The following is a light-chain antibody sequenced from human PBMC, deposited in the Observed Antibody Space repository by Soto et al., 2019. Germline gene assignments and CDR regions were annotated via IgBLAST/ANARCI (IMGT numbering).Light chain of an antibody. V-gene: IGLV6-57*02. CDR1: SGSIASNY. J-gene: IGLJ3*02. CDR2: ENN. CDR3: QSYGNTTQV. Sequence: NFMLTQPHSVSESPGKTVTISCTGSSGSIASNYVQWYQQRPGSAPTTVIYENNQRPSGVPDRFSGSIDSSSNSASLTISGLKTHDEADYYCQSYGNTTQVFGGGTKLTVL.